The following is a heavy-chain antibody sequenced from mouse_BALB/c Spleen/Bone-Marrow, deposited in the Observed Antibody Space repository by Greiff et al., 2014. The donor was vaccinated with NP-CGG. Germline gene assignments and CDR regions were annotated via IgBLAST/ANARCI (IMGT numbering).Heavy chain of an antibody. CDR3: AGPFDY. CDR1: GYTFTSYW. CDR2: INPSNGRT. Sequence: QVQLQQPGAELVKPGASVKLSCKASGYTFTSYWMHWVKQRPGHGLEWIGEINPSNGRTNYNEKFKSKATLTVDKSSSTAYMQLSSLTSEDSAVYYCAGPFDYWGQGTTLTVSS. V-gene: IGHV1S81*02. J-gene: IGHJ2*01.